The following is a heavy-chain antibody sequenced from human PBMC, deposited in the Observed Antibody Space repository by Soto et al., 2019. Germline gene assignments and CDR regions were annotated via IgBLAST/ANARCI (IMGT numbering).Heavy chain of an antibody. CDR3: ARDIGSYAYGEGY. Sequence: PSETLSLTCSVSGGSINSYWWSWIRQPAGKGLEWIGRVYSSGTTDYNPSLNSRATLSVETSKNQFSLKLSSVIAADTAVYYCARDIGSYAYGEGYWGQGIQVTV. CDR2: VYSSGTT. D-gene: IGHD3-10*01. CDR1: GGSINSYW. J-gene: IGHJ4*02. V-gene: IGHV4-4*07.